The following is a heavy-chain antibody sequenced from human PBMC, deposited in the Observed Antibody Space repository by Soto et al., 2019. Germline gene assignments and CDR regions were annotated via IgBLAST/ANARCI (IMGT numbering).Heavy chain of an antibody. V-gene: IGHV4-61*01. Sequence: SETLSLTCTVSGDSVSSDTHFWTWIRQPPGKGLEWIAYISYTGDTNYNPSLRSRVTISIDTSRNQFSLTLTSVTAADTAVYFCARIVVGATVDLWGQGSLVTVSS. CDR2: ISYTGDT. J-gene: IGHJ5*02. CDR3: ARIVVGATVDL. CDR1: GDSVSSDTHF. D-gene: IGHD1-26*01.